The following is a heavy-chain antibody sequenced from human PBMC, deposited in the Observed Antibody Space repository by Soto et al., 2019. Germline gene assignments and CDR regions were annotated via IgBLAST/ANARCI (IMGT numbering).Heavy chain of an antibody. CDR1: GFTVGNIY. CDR3: ARDYGPGSGSYYYYMDV. D-gene: IGHD3-10*01. Sequence: GGSMRLFCAAFGFTVGNIYMSWVSQAPGKGLEWVSVIYSGGSTYYADSVKGRFTISRHNSKNTLYLQMNSLRAEDTAVYYCARDYGPGSGSYYYYMDVWGKGTTVTVSS. J-gene: IGHJ6*03. CDR2: IYSGGST. V-gene: IGHV3-53*04.